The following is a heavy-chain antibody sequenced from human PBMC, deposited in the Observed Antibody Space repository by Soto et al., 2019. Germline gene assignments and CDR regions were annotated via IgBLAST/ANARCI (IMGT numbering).Heavy chain of an antibody. Sequence: SETLSLTCTVSGGSISSYYWSWIRQPPGKGLEWIGYIYYSGSTNYNPPLKSRVTISVDTSKNQFSLKLSSVTAADTAVYYCASVIVGAPYFDYWGQGTLVTVSS. CDR3: ASVIVGAPYFDY. D-gene: IGHD1-26*01. CDR1: GGSISSYY. J-gene: IGHJ4*02. V-gene: IGHV4-59*01. CDR2: IYYSGST.